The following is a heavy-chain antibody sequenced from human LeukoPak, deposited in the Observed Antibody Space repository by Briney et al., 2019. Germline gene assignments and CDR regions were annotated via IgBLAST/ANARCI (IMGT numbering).Heavy chain of an antibody. D-gene: IGHD3-10*01. CDR1: GGSISSSSYY. Sequence: ETLSLTCTVSGGSISSSSYYWGWIRQPPGKGLEWIGSIYYSGSTYYNPSLKSRVTISVDTSKNQFSLKLSSVTAADTAVYYCAGQRTGIKDYWGQGTLVTVSS. V-gene: IGHV4-39*01. J-gene: IGHJ4*02. CDR2: IYYSGST. CDR3: AGQRTGIKDY.